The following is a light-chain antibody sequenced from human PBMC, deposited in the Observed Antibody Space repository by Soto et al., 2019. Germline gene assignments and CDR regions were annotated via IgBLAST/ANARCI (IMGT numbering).Light chain of an antibody. CDR3: QSYDSSLSGWV. V-gene: IGLV1-40*01. Sequence: QSALTQPPSVSGAPGQRVTISCTGSSSNIGAGYDVHWYQQLPGTAPKLLIYGNSNRPSGVPDRFSGPKSGTSASLAITGLRAEDEADYYCQSYDSSLSGWVFGGGTKLTVL. CDR1: SSNIGAGYD. CDR2: GNS. J-gene: IGLJ3*02.